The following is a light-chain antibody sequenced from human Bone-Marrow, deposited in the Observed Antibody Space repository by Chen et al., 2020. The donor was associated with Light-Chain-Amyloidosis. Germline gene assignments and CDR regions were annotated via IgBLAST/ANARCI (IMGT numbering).Light chain of an antibody. J-gene: IGLJ1*01. CDR2: EDT. CDR3: SSYTITNTLV. Sequence: QSALTQPSSVYGSPGQSITISCTGTSSDVGGGNGVSWDQQPPDKAPKLMIYEDTNRPACVPDRSSGSKSDNPASLTISGLQPEDEADYFCSSYTITNTLVFGSGTRVTVL. V-gene: IGLV2-14*01. CDR1: SSDVGGGNG.